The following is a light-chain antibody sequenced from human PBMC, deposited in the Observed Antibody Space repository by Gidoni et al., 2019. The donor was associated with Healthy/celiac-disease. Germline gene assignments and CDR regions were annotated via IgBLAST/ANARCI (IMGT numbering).Light chain of an antibody. CDR1: QSISSY. V-gene: IGKV1-39*01. CDR3: QQSYSTPXN. J-gene: IGKJ3*01. CDR2: AAS. Sequence: MTQSPSSLSASVGDRVTITCRASQSISSYLNWYQQKPGKAPKLLIYAASSLQSGVPSRFXXSGXXTDFTRTIXXLQPXDFATYYCQQSYSTPXNFXPGTKVDIK.